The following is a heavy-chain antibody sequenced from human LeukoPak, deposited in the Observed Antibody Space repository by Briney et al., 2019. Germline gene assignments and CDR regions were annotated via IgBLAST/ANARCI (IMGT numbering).Heavy chain of an antibody. D-gene: IGHD6-13*01. Sequence: GGSLRLSCAASGFTFSDYYMSWIRQAPGKGLKWVSYISSSSSYTNYADSVKGRFTISRDNAKNSLYLQMNSLRAEDTAVYYCARDPIAAAGTSDYWGQGTLVTVSS. CDR2: ISSSSSYT. CDR3: ARDPIAAAGTSDY. CDR1: GFTFSDYY. J-gene: IGHJ4*02. V-gene: IGHV3-11*06.